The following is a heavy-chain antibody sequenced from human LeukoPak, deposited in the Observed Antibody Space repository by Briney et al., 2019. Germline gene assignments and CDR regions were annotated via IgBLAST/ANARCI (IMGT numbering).Heavy chain of an antibody. J-gene: IGHJ6*02. CDR3: ARENSGYDPAYYYYGMDV. Sequence: SVKVSCKASGGTFSSYAISWVQQAPGQGLEWMGRIIPILGIANYAQKFQGRVTITADKSTSTAYMELSSLRSEDTAVYYCARENSGYDPAYYYYGMDVWGQGTTVTVSS. CDR2: IIPILGIA. D-gene: IGHD5-12*01. V-gene: IGHV1-69*04. CDR1: GGTFSSYA.